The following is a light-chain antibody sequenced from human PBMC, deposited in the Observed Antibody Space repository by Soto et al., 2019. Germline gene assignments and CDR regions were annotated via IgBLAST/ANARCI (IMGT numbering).Light chain of an antibody. CDR2: GAS. CDR1: QSVTSSY. V-gene: IGKV3-20*01. Sequence: IVLTQSPGTLSLSPGERATLSCRATQSVTSSYLAWYQQKPGQAPRLLIYGASSRATGIPDRFSGSGSGTDFTLTISRLEPEDFAVYYCQQFSSYPLTFGGGTKVDTK. J-gene: IGKJ4*01. CDR3: QQFSSYPLT.